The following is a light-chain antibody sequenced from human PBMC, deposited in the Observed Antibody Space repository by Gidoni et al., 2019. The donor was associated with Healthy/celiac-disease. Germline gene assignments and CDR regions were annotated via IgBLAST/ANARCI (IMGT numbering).Light chain of an antibody. Sequence: EIVLTQSPATLSLSPGESATLSCRASQSVSSYLAWYQQKPGQATTLLIYDASNRATGVPARFSGSGSGTDFTLTISSREPEDFAVYYCQQRSNWPPLTFGGGTKVEIK. J-gene: IGKJ4*01. V-gene: IGKV3-11*01. CDR2: DAS. CDR1: QSVSSY. CDR3: QQRSNWPPLT.